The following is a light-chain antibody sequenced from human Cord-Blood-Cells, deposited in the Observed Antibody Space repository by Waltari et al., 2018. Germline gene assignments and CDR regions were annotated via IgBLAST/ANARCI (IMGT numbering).Light chain of an antibody. Sequence: DIQMTQSTSSLSASVGDRVTITCRASQSISSYLNWYQQKPGKAPKLLIYAASSLQSGFPSRFSGSGSGTDFTLTISSLQPEDFATYYCQQSYSTLLFTFGPGTKVDIK. V-gene: IGKV1-39*01. CDR3: QQSYSTLLFT. CDR2: AAS. J-gene: IGKJ3*01. CDR1: QSISSY.